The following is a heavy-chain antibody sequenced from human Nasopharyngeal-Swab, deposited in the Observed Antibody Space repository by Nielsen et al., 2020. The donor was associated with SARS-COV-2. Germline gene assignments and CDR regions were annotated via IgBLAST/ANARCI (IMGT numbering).Heavy chain of an antibody. J-gene: IGHJ4*02. D-gene: IGHD6-13*01. Sequence: ASVKVSCKASGYTFTSYAMHWVRQAPGQRLEWMGWINAGNGNTKYSQKFQGRVTITRDTSASTAYMELSSLRSEDTAVHYCARGIAAAGTLDYWGQGTLVTVSS. CDR1: GYTFTSYA. V-gene: IGHV1-3*01. CDR3: ARGIAAAGTLDY. CDR2: INAGNGNT.